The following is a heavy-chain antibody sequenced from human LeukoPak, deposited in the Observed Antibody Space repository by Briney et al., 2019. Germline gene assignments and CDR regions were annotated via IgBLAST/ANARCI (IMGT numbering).Heavy chain of an antibody. CDR1: GGSISSYY. D-gene: IGHD3-3*01. Sequence: SETLSLTCTVSGGSISSYYWSWIRQPPGKGLVWIGYIYYSGSTNYNPSLKSRVTISVDTSKNQFSLKLSSVTAADTAVYYCARRAFWSGYFDYWGQGTLVTVSS. CDR2: IYYSGST. V-gene: IGHV4-59*01. CDR3: ARRAFWSGYFDY. J-gene: IGHJ4*02.